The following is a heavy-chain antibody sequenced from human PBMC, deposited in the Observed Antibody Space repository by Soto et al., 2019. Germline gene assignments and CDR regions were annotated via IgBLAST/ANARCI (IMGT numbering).Heavy chain of an antibody. Sequence: EVQLVETGGGLIQPGGSLGLSCAASGFTVSSNYMSWVRQAPGKGLEWVSVIYSGGSTYYADSVKGRFTISRDNSKNTLYLQMNSLRAEDTAVYYCASLSGSYYYDYWGQGTLVTVSS. CDR1: GFTVSSNY. J-gene: IGHJ4*02. CDR3: ASLSGSYYYDY. D-gene: IGHD1-26*01. V-gene: IGHV3-53*02. CDR2: IYSGGST.